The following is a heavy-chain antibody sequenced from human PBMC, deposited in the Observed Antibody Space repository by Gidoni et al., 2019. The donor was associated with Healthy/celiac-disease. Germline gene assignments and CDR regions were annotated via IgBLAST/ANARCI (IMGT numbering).Heavy chain of an antibody. CDR2: IVPSDSYT. J-gene: IGHJ3*02. D-gene: IGHD1-26*01. CDR1: GYSLTSYW. Sequence: EVQLVQSGAEVNKPGESLRNSCKCSGYSLTSYWISWVRQMPGKGLEWMGRIVPSDSYTNYSPSFQGHVTISADKSISTAYLQWSSLKASDTARYYGARWDEEGGGSDAFDIWGQGTMVTVS. CDR3: ARWDEEGGGSDAFDI. V-gene: IGHV5-10-1*03.